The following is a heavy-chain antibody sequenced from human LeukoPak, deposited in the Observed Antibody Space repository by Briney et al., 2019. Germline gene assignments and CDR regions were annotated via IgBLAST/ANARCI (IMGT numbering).Heavy chain of an antibody. CDR2: IYYSGST. CDR1: GGSISSYY. Sequence: PSETLSLTCTVSGGSISSYYWSWIRQPPGKGLEWIGYIYYSGSTNYNPSLKSRVTMSVDTSKNQFSLKLSSVTAADTAVYYCARVEAGGGFSDYWGQGTLVTVSS. D-gene: IGHD3-10*01. CDR3: ARVEAGGGFSDY. V-gene: IGHV4-59*12. J-gene: IGHJ4*02.